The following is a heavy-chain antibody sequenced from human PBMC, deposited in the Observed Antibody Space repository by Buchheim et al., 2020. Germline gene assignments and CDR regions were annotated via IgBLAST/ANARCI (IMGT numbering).Heavy chain of an antibody. Sequence: QVQLVESGGGVVQPGRSLRLSCAASGFTFSSYAMHWVRQAPGKGLEWGAVISYDGSNKYYADSVKGRFTISRDNSKNTLYLQMKSLRAEDTAVYYCARAVGITMVRGVQYYYYGMDVWGQGTT. V-gene: IGHV3-30-3*01. CDR3: ARAVGITMVRGVQYYYYGMDV. D-gene: IGHD3-10*01. J-gene: IGHJ6*02. CDR2: ISYDGSNK. CDR1: GFTFSSYA.